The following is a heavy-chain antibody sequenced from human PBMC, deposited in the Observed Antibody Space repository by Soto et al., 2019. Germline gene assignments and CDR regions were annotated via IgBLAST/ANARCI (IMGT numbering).Heavy chain of an antibody. V-gene: IGHV4-30-4*08. CDR3: AREGYCSSTSCYGWSEYYYYGMDV. CDR1: GGSISSGGYY. D-gene: IGHD2-2*01. J-gene: IGHJ6*02. Sequence: SETLSLTCTVSGGSISSGGYYWSWIRQHPGKGLEWIGYIYYSGGTYYNPSLKSRVTISVDTSKNQFSLKLSSVTAADTAVYYCAREGYCSSTSCYGWSEYYYYGMDVWGQGTTVTVSS. CDR2: IYYSGGT.